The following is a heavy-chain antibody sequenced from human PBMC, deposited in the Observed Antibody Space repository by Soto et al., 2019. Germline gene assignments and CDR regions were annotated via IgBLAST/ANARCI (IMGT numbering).Heavy chain of an antibody. CDR2: IYYSGST. CDR3: ARDPIVGATIGAFDI. J-gene: IGHJ3*02. V-gene: IGHV4-30-4*01. D-gene: IGHD1-26*01. Sequence: PSVTLSLPCTVSGGSISSGNYYWRWIRQPPGKCLEWIGYIYYSGSTYYNPSLKSRVTISVDTSKNQFSLKLSSVTAADTAVYYCARDPIVGATIGAFDIWGQGTMVT. CDR1: GGSISSGNYY.